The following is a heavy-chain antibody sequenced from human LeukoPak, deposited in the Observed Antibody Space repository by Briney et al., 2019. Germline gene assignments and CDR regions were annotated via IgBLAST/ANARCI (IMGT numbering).Heavy chain of an antibody. Sequence: GGSLRLSCAASGFTFSSYAMSWVRQAPGKGLEWVSAISGSGGSTYYADSVKGRFTISRDNSKNTLYLQMNSLRAEDTAVYYCARPIQLWDTIDYWGQGTLVTVSS. CDR3: ARPIQLWDTIDY. CDR2: ISGSGGST. D-gene: IGHD5-18*01. CDR1: GFTFSSYA. V-gene: IGHV3-23*01. J-gene: IGHJ4*02.